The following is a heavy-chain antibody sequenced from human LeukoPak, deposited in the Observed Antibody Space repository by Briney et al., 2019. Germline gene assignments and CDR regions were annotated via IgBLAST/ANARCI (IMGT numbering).Heavy chain of an antibody. CDR3: ARHWGTTVVSPLTAWDY. J-gene: IGHJ4*01. CDR1: GVSINSYY. CDR2: VYYSGCT. V-gene: IGHV4-59*08. D-gene: IGHD4-23*01. Sequence: PAETETLICTVSGVSINSYYWSWIRQPPGKGLEWIGYVYYSGCTKYNPSLKSRVTISVDTSKNQFSLKLRSVTAADTAVYYCARHWGTTVVSPLTAWDYWG.